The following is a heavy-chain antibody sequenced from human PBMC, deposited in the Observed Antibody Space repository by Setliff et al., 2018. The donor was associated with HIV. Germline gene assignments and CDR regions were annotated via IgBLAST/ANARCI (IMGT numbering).Heavy chain of an antibody. CDR3: ARNQGDSSGWYAGDY. J-gene: IGHJ4*01. D-gene: IGHD6-19*01. CDR2: INTSGGSA. CDR1: GYTFTSYP. V-gene: IGHV1-46*01. Sequence: ASVKVSCKASGYTFTSYPMHWVRQAPGQGLEWMGVINTSGGSAGYAEKFRGRVTMTRDTSTSTVYMGLRNLRSEDTAAYYCARNQGDSSGWYAGDYWGHGTLVTVSS.